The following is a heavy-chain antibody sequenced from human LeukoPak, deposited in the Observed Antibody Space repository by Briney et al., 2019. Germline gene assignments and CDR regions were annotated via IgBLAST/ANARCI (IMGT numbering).Heavy chain of an antibody. D-gene: IGHD3-22*01. CDR1: GGSISSYY. V-gene: IGHV4-4*07. CDR2: IYTSGST. J-gene: IGHJ4*02. Sequence: PSETLSLTCTVSGGSISSYYWSWIRQPAGKGLEWIGRIYTSGSTNYNPSLKSRVTMSVDTSKNQFSLQLSSVTAADTAVYYCARHADTYYYDSSGLYWGQGTLVTVSS. CDR3: ARHADTYYYDSSGLY.